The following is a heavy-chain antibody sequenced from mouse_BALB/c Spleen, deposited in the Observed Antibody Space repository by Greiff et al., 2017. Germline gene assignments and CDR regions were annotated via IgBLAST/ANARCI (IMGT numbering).Heavy chain of an antibody. V-gene: IGHV5-6*01. D-gene: IGHD2-4*01. CDR1: GFTFSSYG. Sequence: EVHLVESGGDLVKPGGSLKLSCAASGFTFSSYGMSWVRQTPDKRLEWVATISSGGSYTYYPDSVKGRFTISRDNAKNTLYLQMSSLKSEDTAMYYCARKYYDYDAAWFAYWGQGTLGTVSA. CDR3: ARKYYDYDAAWFAY. J-gene: IGHJ3*01. CDR2: ISSGGSYT.